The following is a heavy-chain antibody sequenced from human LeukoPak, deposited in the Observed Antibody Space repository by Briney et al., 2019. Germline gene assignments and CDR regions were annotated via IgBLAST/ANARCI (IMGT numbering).Heavy chain of an antibody. CDR3: ARGPVSSHGMDV. Sequence: ASVRVSCKASGYTFTRYDINWVRQATGQGLEWMGFKNPNSGRTGFAQKFQGRFTMTTDTSISTAYMELSSLTSEDTAVYYCARGPVSSHGMDVWGQGTTVTVSS. CDR2: KNPNSGRT. CDR1: GYTFTRYD. V-gene: IGHV1-8*01. J-gene: IGHJ6*02.